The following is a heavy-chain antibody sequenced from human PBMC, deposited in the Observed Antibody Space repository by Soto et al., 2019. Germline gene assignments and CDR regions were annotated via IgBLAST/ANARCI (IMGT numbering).Heavy chain of an antibody. CDR1: GFTFSSYW. CDR3: AREDSNPYYYYGMDV. D-gene: IGHD4-4*01. Sequence: GGSLRLSCAASGFTFSSYWMSWFRQAPGKGLEWVANIKQDGSEKYYVDSVKGRFTISRDNAKNSLYLQMNSLRAEDTAVYYCAREDSNPYYYYGMDVWGQGTTVTVSS. J-gene: IGHJ6*02. CDR2: IKQDGSEK. V-gene: IGHV3-7*01.